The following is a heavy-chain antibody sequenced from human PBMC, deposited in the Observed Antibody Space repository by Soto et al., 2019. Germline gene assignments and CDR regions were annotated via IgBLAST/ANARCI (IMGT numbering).Heavy chain of an antibody. J-gene: IGHJ3*02. CDR3: AREVLNNGGNGCSSTSCSATGYLHDAFDI. CDR1: GFTFSSYW. D-gene: IGHD2-2*01. V-gene: IGHV3-7*01. CDR2: IKQDGSEK. Sequence: GESLKISCAASGFTFSSYWMSWVRQAPGKGLEWVANIKQDGSEKYYVDSVKGRFTISRDNAKNSLYLQMNSLRAEDTAVYYCAREVLNNGGNGCSSTSCSATGYLHDAFDIWGQGTMVTVSS.